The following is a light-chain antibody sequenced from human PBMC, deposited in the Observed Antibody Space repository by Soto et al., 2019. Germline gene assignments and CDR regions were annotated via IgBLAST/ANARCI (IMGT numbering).Light chain of an antibody. CDR3: AAWDDSLNGVV. Sequence: QSVLTQPPSVSEAPRQRVTISCSGSSSNIGNNAVNWYQQLPGKAPKLLIYYDDLLPSVVSDRFSGSKSGTSASLAISGLQSDDEADYYCAAWDDSLNGVVFGGGTKLTVL. V-gene: IGLV1-36*01. CDR1: SSNIGNNA. J-gene: IGLJ2*01. CDR2: YDD.